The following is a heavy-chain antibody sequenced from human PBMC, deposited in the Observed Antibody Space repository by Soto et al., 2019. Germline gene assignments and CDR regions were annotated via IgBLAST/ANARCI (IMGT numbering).Heavy chain of an antibody. CDR2: IYYSGST. CDR1: GGSISSGGYY. D-gene: IGHD2-8*02. J-gene: IGHJ6*02. V-gene: IGHV4-31*03. Sequence: SETLSLTCTVSGGSISSGGYYWSWIRQHPGKGLEWIGYIYYSGSTYYNPSLKSRVTISVDTSKNQFSLKLSSVTAADTAVYYCARVWSRAGYYYGMDVWGQGTTVTVSS. CDR3: ARVWSRAGYYYGMDV.